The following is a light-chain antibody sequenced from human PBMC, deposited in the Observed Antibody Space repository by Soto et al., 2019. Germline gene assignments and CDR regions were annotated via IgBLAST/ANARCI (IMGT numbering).Light chain of an antibody. V-gene: IGKV1-39*01. CDR1: QSITSY. Sequence: DIQMTQSPSSLSASVGDRVTLTCRASQSITSYLNWYQQKPGKAPKLLIYAASSLQSGVPSRFSGSGSGTDFTLTISGLQPADFATYYCQQSYSIPQAFGQGTKVEIK. J-gene: IGKJ1*01. CDR2: AAS. CDR3: QQSYSIPQA.